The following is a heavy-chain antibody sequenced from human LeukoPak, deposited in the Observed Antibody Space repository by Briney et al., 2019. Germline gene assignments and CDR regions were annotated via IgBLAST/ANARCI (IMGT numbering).Heavy chain of an antibody. CDR3: ARGLIAAAGTSGY. CDR2: INPNSGGT. V-gene: IGHV1-2*02. Sequence: ASVKVSCKASGYTFTGYYMHWVRQAPGQGLEWMGWINPNSGGTNYAQKFQGRVTMTRDTSISTAYMELSRLRSDDTAVYYCARGLIAAAGTSGYWGQGTLVTVSS. D-gene: IGHD6-13*01. J-gene: IGHJ4*02. CDR1: GYTFTGYY.